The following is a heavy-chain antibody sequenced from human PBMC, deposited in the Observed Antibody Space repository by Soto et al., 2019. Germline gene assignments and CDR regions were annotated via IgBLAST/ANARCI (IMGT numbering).Heavy chain of an antibody. J-gene: IGHJ6*03. Sequence: PSGSLYLTCTVSGGSISSYYGSWFRKPPGKGLEWIGYIYYSGSTNYNPSLKSRVTISVDTSKNQFSLKLSSVTAADTAVYYCAKLVVPAAMDYYYYYYMDVWGKGTTVTVSS. V-gene: IGHV4-59*01. CDR2: IYYSGST. D-gene: IGHD2-2*01. CDR3: AKLVVPAAMDYYYYYYMDV. CDR1: GGSISSYY.